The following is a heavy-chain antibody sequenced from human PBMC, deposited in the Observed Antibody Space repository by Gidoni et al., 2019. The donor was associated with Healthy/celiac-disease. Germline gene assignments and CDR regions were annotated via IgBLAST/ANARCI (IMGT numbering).Heavy chain of an antibody. V-gene: IGHV1-69*01. CDR3: ARDHWADSYGPAGPIDY. Sequence: VQLVQSGAEGKKPGASVKVSCKASGCTVSSYAISWVRQAPGQGLEWMGGIIPIFGTAYYAHKFQGRVTITADESTSTAYMELSSLRSEDTAVYYCARDHWADSYGPAGPIDYWGQGTLVTVSS. CDR2: IIPIFGTA. CDR1: GCTVSSYA. D-gene: IGHD5-18*01. J-gene: IGHJ4*02.